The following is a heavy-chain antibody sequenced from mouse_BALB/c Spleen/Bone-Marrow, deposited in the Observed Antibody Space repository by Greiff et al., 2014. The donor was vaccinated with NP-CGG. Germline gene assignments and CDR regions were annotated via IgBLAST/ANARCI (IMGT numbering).Heavy chain of an antibody. V-gene: IGHV1-54*01. CDR3: ARYDGYFDY. CDR2: INPGSGST. CDR1: GYAFTDYL. D-gene: IGHD2-3*01. J-gene: IGHJ2*01. Sequence: QVQLQQSGAELVRPGTSVKVSCKASGYAFTDYLMEWLKQRPGQGLEWIGVINPGSGSTNYNEKFKDKATLTADKSSSTAYMQLSNLTSDDSAVYFCARYDGYFDYWGQGTILTVSS.